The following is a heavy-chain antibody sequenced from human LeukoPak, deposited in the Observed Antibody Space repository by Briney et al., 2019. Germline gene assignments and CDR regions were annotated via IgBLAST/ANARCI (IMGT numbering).Heavy chain of an antibody. D-gene: IGHD5-18*01. CDR1: GGTFSSYA. CDR2: IIPIFGTA. CDR3: ATDLGLQRTNGD. Sequence: SVKVSCKASGGTFSSYAISWVRQAPGQGLEWMGGIIPIFGTANYAQKFQGRVTITADESTSTAYMELSSLRSEDTAVYYCATDLGLQRTNGDWGQGTLVTVSS. V-gene: IGHV1-69*13. J-gene: IGHJ4*02.